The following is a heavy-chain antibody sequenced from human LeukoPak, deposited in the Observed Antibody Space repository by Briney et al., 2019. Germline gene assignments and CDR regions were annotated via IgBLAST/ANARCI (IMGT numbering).Heavy chain of an antibody. Sequence: GASVKVSCKASGYTFTGSYMHWVRQAPGQGLEWMGWIYPSNGGTNYAQKFQGRVTMTRDTSISTAYMELRSLRSDDTAVYYCARGRDYYGSGSYSQQYYFDYWGQGTLVTVSS. CDR2: IYPSNGGT. V-gene: IGHV1-2*02. D-gene: IGHD3-10*01. CDR3: ARGRDYYGSGSYSQQYYFDY. J-gene: IGHJ4*02. CDR1: GYTFTGSY.